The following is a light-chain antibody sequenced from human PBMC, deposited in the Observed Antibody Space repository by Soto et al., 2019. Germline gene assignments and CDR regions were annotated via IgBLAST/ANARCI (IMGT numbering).Light chain of an antibody. CDR1: QTVSSSY. CDR3: PQYASSLLT. Sequence: ESVVTQSPGTLSLSPWERATLSCMASQTVSSSYLAWYQQKPGQAPRLLIYGASSRATGIPDRFSGSGSGTDFTLTISRLEPEDFAVYYCPQYASSLLTFDGRTQVDIK. CDR2: GAS. J-gene: IGKJ4*01. V-gene: IGKV3-20*01.